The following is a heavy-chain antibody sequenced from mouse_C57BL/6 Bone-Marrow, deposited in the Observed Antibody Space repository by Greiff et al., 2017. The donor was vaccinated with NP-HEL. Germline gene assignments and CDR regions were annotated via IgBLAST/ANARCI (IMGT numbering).Heavy chain of an antibody. V-gene: IGHV5-4*01. D-gene: IGHD2-2*01. CDR3: ARVGYGEFAY. Sequence: EVQVVESGGGLVKPGGSLKLSCAASGFTFSSYAMSWVRPTPEKRLEWVATISDRGSNTYYPDNVKGRSTISRDTAKNNLYLQMSHLESADTDMYYCARVGYGEFAYWGQGTLVTVSA. CDR1: GFTFSSYA. CDR2: ISDRGSNT. J-gene: IGHJ3*01.